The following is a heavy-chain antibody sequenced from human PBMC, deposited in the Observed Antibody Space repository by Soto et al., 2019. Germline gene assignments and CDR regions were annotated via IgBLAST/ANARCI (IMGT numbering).Heavy chain of an antibody. CDR2: ISYDGSNK. V-gene: IGHV3-30*18. D-gene: IGHD4-17*01. J-gene: IGHJ4*02. Sequence: QVQLVESGGGVVQPGRSLRLSCAASGFTFSSYGMHWVRQAPGKGLEWVAVISYDGSNKYYADSVKGRFTISRDNSKNPLYLQMNSLRAEDTAVYYCAKDQTDYGDYGGGFDYWGQGTLVTVSS. CDR1: GFTFSSYG. CDR3: AKDQTDYGDYGGGFDY.